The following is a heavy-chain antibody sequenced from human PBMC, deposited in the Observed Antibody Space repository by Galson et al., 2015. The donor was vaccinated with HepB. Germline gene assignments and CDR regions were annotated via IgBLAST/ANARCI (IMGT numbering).Heavy chain of an antibody. Sequence: SLRLSCAASGFTFSSHSMNWVRQAPGKGLEWVSSISSSSSYIYYADSVKGRFTISRDNAKNSLYLQMNSLRAEDTAVYYCATRLAVAGTGAFDIWGQGTMVTVSS. CDR2: ISSSSSYI. D-gene: IGHD6-19*01. J-gene: IGHJ3*02. CDR3: ATRLAVAGTGAFDI. V-gene: IGHV3-21*01. CDR1: GFTFSSHS.